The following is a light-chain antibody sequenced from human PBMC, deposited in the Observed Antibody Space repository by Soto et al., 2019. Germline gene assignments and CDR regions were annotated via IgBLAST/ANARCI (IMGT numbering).Light chain of an antibody. V-gene: IGKV3-20*01. Sequence: EIVLTQSPGTLQLSPGERDTLSCRASQSGSSSYVAWYQHKPGQAPRLLIYGASSRATGIQDRFSGSGSGIAFTLTISRLEPEDFAGYYCHQYGSSAHTVGQGTKLEIK. CDR3: HQYGSSAHT. J-gene: IGKJ2*01. CDR2: GAS. CDR1: QSGSSSY.